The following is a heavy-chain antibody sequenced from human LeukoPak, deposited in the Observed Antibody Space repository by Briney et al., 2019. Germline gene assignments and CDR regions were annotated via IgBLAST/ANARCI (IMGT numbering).Heavy chain of an antibody. J-gene: IGHJ4*02. V-gene: IGHV3-66*01. D-gene: IGHD6-19*01. CDR3: AREYISGWFDY. Sequence: GGSLRLSCAASGFTVSSNYMSWVRQAPGKGLEWVSVIYSGGSTYYADSVKGRFTISRDNAKNSLFLQLNSLRAEDTAIYYCAREYISGWFDYWGQGTLVTVSS. CDR1: GFTVSSNY. CDR2: IYSGGST.